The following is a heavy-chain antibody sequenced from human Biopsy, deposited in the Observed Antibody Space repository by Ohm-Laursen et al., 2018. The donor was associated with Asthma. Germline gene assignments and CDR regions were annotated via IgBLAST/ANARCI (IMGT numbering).Heavy chain of an antibody. V-gene: IGHV3-48*02. Sequence: LRLSFAPSGFTFSSYSMNWVRQAPGKGLEWVSYISSSSSTIYYADSVKGRFTISRDNAKNSLYLQMNSLRDEDTAVYYCARFKRGYSYGYAGVFDYWGQGTLVTVSS. CDR2: ISSSSSTI. J-gene: IGHJ4*02. D-gene: IGHD5-18*01. CDR1: GFTFSSYS. CDR3: ARFKRGYSYGYAGVFDY.